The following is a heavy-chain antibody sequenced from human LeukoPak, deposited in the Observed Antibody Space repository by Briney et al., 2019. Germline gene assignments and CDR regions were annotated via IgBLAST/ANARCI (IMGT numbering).Heavy chain of an antibody. V-gene: IGHV1-69*13. Sequence: ASVKVSCKASGGTFSSYAISWVRQAPGQGLEWMGGIIPIFGTANYAQKFQGRVTITADESTSTAYMELSSLRSEDTAVYYCARDSGWSGYYYYGMDVWGQGTTVTVSS. D-gene: IGHD6-19*01. CDR1: GGTFSSYA. CDR2: IIPIFGTA. CDR3: ARDSGWSGYYYYGMDV. J-gene: IGHJ6*02.